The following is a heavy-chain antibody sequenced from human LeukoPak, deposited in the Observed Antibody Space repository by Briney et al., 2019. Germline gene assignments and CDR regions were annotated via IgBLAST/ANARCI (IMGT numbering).Heavy chain of an antibody. V-gene: IGHV4-4*07. D-gene: IGHD6-13*01. J-gene: IGHJ4*02. CDR1: GGSISSYY. CDR3: ARDDYSSSWAFDY. CDR2: IYTSGST. Sequence: PSETLSLTCTVSGGSISSYYWRWIRQPAGKGLEWIGRIYTSGSTNYNPSLKSRVTMSVDTSKNQFSLKLSSVTAADTAVYYCARDDYSSSWAFDYWGQGTLVTVSS.